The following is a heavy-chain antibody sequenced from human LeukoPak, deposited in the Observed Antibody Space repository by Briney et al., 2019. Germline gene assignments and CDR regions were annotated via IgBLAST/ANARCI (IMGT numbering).Heavy chain of an antibody. CDR1: GFTFSSYA. V-gene: IGHV3-23*01. D-gene: IGHD3-3*01. J-gene: IGHJ4*02. Sequence: GGSLRLSCAASGFTFSSYAMSWVRQAPGEGLEWVSAISGSGGSTYYADSVKGRFTISRDNSKNTLYLQMNSLRAEDTAVYYCARAAARSHYDFWSGYGNYWGQGTLVTVSS. CDR2: ISGSGGST. CDR3: ARAAARSHYDFWSGYGNY.